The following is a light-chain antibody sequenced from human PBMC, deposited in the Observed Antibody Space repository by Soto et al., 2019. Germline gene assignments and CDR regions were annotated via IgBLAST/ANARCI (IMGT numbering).Light chain of an antibody. V-gene: IGKV3-20*01. CDR1: ETITGRS. CDR2: SIS. CDR3: QQFQNSRT. Sequence: IVLTQSPGTLSLSPGERATLSCRTSETITGRSLAWYQQKPGQAPRVLITSISNRATGIPDSFSGSGSGADFTLTITRLEPEDFAVYYCQQFQNSRTFGQGTRVEI. J-gene: IGKJ1*01.